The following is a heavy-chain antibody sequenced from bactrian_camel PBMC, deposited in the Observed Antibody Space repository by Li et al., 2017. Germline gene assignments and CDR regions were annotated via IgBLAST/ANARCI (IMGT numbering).Heavy chain of an antibody. D-gene: IGHD6*01. V-gene: IGHV3S10*01. J-gene: IGHJ4*01. CDR2: ISSDGRNT. Sequence: DVQLVESGGDLVQPGGSLRLSCTTSGFAFSSYVMSWVRQAPGKGLEWVSSISSDGRNTYYADSVKGRATISQDIAKNMVYLQLNSLKPEDTARYYCHTGGSYDGSCEDVRQNYWGQGTQVTVS. CDR3: HTGGSYDGSCEDVRQNY. CDR1: GFAFSSYV.